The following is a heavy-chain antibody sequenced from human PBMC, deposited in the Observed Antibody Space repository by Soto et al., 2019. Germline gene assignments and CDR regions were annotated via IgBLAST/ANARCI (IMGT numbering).Heavy chain of an antibody. CDR2: ISDSGSSI. CDR1: GFTFSDYY. D-gene: IGHD3-22*01. CDR3: ARDTAFINSGFFDA. V-gene: IGHV3-11*01. J-gene: IGHJ5*02. Sequence: GGSLRLSCAASGFTFSDYYMNWIRQAPGKGLEWVSYISDSGSSIFYADSVKGRFTISSDSARKSLYLHMSSLRVEDTAVYYCARDTAFINSGFFDAWGQGTPVTVSS.